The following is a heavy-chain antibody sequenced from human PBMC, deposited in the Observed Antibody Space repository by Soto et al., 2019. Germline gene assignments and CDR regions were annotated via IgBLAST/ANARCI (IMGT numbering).Heavy chain of an antibody. V-gene: IGHV3-7*05. CDR2: IKGDGSAK. CDR1: GFTFGNYW. Sequence: EVQLVESGGGLVQPGGSLRLSCAASGFTFGNYWMTWVRQAPGKGLEWVANIKGDGSAKSYLDSVRGRFTVSRDNAENSLFLQMNILRAEDTPLYDCARDVSPGSSGYCLDAFDIWGQGTMVTVS. CDR3: ARDVSPGSSGYCLDAFDI. J-gene: IGHJ3*02. D-gene: IGHD6-25*01.